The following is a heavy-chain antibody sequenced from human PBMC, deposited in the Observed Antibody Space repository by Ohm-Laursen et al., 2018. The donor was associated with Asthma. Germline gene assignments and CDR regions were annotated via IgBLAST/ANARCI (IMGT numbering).Heavy chain of an antibody. D-gene: IGHD6-19*01. CDR1: GFTFSSFA. V-gene: IGHV3-30*04. Sequence: SLRLSCSASGFTFSSFAMSWVRQAPGKGLEWVAVISNDGSKKYYADSVKGRFTISRDNSKNTLYLQMNSLRAEDTAVYYCLSSGRTYGMDVWGQGTTVTVSS. CDR3: LSSGRTYGMDV. J-gene: IGHJ6*02. CDR2: ISNDGSKK.